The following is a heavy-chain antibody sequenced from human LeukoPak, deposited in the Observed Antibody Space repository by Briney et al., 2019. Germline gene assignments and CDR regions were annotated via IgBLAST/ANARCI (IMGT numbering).Heavy chain of an antibody. J-gene: IGHJ4*02. Sequence: GGSLRLSCAASGFTFSSYGMHWVRQAPGKGLEWVAFIRYDGSNKYYADSVKGRFTISRDNSKNTLYLQMNSLRAEDTAVYYCAKGPTYYGSGSYGGYWGQGTLVTVSS. D-gene: IGHD3-10*01. CDR1: GFTFSSYG. CDR2: IRYDGSNK. CDR3: AKGPTYYGSGSYGGY. V-gene: IGHV3-30*02.